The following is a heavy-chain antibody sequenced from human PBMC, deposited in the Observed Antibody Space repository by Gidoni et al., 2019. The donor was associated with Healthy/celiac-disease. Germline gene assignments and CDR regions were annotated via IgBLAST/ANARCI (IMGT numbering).Heavy chain of an antibody. CDR2: IYYSGST. V-gene: IGHV4-59*01. CDR1: GCSISSYY. CDR3: ARAGFRVAAFDY. J-gene: IGHJ4*02. D-gene: IGHD2-15*01. Sequence: QVQLQESGPGLVKPSETMSIPCTVSGCSISSYYWSWIRQPPGKGLEWIGYIYYSGSTNYNPSLKSRVTRSVDTSKNQFSLKLSSVTAADTAVYYCARAGFRVAAFDYWGQGTLVTVSS.